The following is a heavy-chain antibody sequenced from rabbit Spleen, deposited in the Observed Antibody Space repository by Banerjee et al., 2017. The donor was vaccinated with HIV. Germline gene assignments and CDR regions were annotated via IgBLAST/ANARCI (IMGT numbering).Heavy chain of an antibody. CDR1: GFSFSGSYW. D-gene: IGHD6-1*01. Sequence: QEPLAESGGDLVKPEGSLTLTCTASGFSFSGSYWICWVRQAPGKGLEWIACIYGGGSLGSTYYASWVNGRFTISSHNAQNTLYLQLNSLTVADTATYFWVREAGYGGYGDGNLWGPGTLVTVS. CDR3: VREAGYGGYGDGNL. J-gene: IGHJ4*01. CDR2: IYGGGSLGST. V-gene: IGHV1S45*01.